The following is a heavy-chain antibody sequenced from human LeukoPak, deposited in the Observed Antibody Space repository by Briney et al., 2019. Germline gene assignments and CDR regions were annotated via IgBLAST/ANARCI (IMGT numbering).Heavy chain of an antibody. D-gene: IGHD2-2*01. CDR2: IYYSGST. CDR3: ARARSSTSSFDP. Sequence: SETLSLTCTVSGGSISSYYWSWIRQPPGMGLEWIGYIYYSGSTNYNPSLKSRVTISVDTSKNQFSLKLSSVTAVDTAVYYCARARSSTSSFDPWGQGTLVTVSS. V-gene: IGHV4-59*01. CDR1: GGSISSYY. J-gene: IGHJ5*02.